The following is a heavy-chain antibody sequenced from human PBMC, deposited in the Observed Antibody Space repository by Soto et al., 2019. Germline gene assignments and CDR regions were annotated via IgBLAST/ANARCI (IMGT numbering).Heavy chain of an antibody. CDR2: TYYRSKWYF. V-gene: IGHV6-1*01. CDR1: GDSVSRNSAA. J-gene: IGHJ6*02. D-gene: IGHD5-12*01. CDR3: ARDRAIVATIGEDYYYYYGMDV. Sequence: LSLTCAISGDSVSRNSAAWNWIRQSPSRGLEWLGRTYYRSKWYFDYAVSVKSRITFNPDTSKNQFSLQLNSVTPEDTAVYYCARDRAIVATIGEDYYYYYGMDVWGQGTTVTVSS.